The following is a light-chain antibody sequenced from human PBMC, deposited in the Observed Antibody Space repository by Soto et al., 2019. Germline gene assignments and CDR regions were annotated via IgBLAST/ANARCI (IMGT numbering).Light chain of an antibody. CDR1: SSNIGIDF. Sequence: QSVLTQPPSVSASPGQAVTLSCSGSSSNIGIDFVSWYQHLPGTAPKLLIDEDNKRPSWIPDRFSVSKSGTLATLVITGLQTGYEADDYCGAWDISLSGGVFGGGTKLTVL. J-gene: IGLJ3*02. V-gene: IGLV1-51*02. CDR2: EDN. CDR3: GAWDISLSGGV.